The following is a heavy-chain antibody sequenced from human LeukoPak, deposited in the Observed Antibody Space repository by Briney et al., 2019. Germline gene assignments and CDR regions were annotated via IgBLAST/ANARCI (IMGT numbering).Heavy chain of an antibody. CDR3: ARVWRCTSTSCYDY. V-gene: IGHV3-48*02. CDR2: ISSSSGTI. D-gene: IGHD2-2*01. Sequence: GGSLRLSCAASGFTFSSYSMNWVRQAPGKGLEWVSYISSSSGTIYYADSVRGRFTISRDNAKNSLYLQMNSLRDEDTAVYYCARVWRCTSTSCYDYWGQGTLVTVSS. CDR1: GFTFSSYS. J-gene: IGHJ4*02.